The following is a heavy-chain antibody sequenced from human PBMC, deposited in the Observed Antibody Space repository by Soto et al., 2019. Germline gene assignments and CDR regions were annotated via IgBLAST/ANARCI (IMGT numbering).Heavy chain of an antibody. CDR3: ASDRATVTMVRYLLTGDGMDV. D-gene: IGHD3-10*01. V-gene: IGHV1-69*01. Sequence: QVQLVQSGAEVKKPGSSVKVSCKASGGTFSSYAITWVRPAPGKGLEWMGGIIPIFGTANSAQKFQGRVTITADESTSTAYVELSSLRSEDTVGYYVASDRATVTMVRYLLTGDGMDVWGEGATVTVSS. J-gene: IGHJ6*04. CDR2: IIPIFGTA. CDR1: GGTFSSYA.